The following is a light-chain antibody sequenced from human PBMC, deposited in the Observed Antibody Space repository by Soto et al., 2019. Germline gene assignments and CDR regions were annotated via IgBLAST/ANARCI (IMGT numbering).Light chain of an antibody. V-gene: IGKV1-39*01. J-gene: IGKJ1*01. Sequence: IQVSKSPSSLSASVGDKIRITGRASQNIIKSLNWYQHKPGKAPKLLINTASSLRSEVPSRFSGSGSGTDFTLTISSLQPEDFATYFCQQSFIKPWTFGQGTKVDI. CDR2: TAS. CDR3: QQSFIKPWT. CDR1: QNIIKS.